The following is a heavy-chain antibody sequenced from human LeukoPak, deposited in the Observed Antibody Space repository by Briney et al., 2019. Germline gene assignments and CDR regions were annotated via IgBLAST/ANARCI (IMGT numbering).Heavy chain of an antibody. J-gene: IGHJ5*02. CDR2: INHSGSI. Sequence: PSETLSLTCAVYSGSFSGYYWSWIRQPPGKGLEWIGEINHSGSINYNPSLKSRVTISVDTSKNQFSLKLSSVTAADTAVYYCARGRALGAARGGWFDPWGQGTLVTVSS. D-gene: IGHD3-10*01. CDR1: SGSFSGYY. V-gene: IGHV4-34*01. CDR3: ARGRALGAARGGWFDP.